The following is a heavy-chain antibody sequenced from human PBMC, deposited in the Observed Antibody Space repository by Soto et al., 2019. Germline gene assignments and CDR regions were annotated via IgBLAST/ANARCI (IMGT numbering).Heavy chain of an antibody. J-gene: IGHJ4*02. CDR2: IIPIFGTA. D-gene: IGHD3-22*01. CDR3: ARLEDSSGYGFDY. Sequence: SVKVSCKASGGTFSSYAISWVRQAPGQGLEWMGGIIPIFGTANYAQKFQGRVTITADESTSTAYMELSSLRSEDTAVYYCARLEDSSGYGFDYWGQGTLVTVSS. CDR1: GGTFSSYA. V-gene: IGHV1-69*13.